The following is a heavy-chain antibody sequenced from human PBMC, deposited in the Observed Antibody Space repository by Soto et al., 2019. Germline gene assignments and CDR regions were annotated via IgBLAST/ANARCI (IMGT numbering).Heavy chain of an antibody. Sequence: PGGSLSLSCAASGFTFSSYSMNWVRQAPGKGLEWVSYISISSSTIYYADSVKGRFTISRDNAKNSLYLQMNSLRDEDTAVYYCARERLAATNWFDPWGQGTLVTVSS. V-gene: IGHV3-48*02. J-gene: IGHJ5*02. CDR1: GFTFSSYS. CDR2: ISISSSTI. D-gene: IGHD6-6*01. CDR3: ARERLAATNWFDP.